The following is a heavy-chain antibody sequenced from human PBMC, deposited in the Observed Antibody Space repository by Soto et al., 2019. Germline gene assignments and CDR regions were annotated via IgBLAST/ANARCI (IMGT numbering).Heavy chain of an antibody. CDR2: MNPNSGTT. CDR3: ARGDDYYYYMDV. J-gene: IGHJ6*03. V-gene: IGHV1-8*02. CDR1: GGTFSSYA. Sequence: ASVKVSCQASGGTFSSYAISWVRQAPGQGLEWMGWMNPNSGTTGYAQKFQGRVTMTRNTSISTAYMELSSLRSEDTAVYYCARGDDYYYYMDVWGKGTTVTVSS.